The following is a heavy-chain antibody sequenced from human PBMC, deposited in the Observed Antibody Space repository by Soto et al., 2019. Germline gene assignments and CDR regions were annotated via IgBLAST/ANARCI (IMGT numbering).Heavy chain of an antibody. CDR1: GYTFTSYD. CDR2: MNPNSGNT. CDR3: ASPARNYDFWSGYSFDI. D-gene: IGHD3-3*01. Sequence: ASVKVSCKASGYTFTSYDINWVRQATGQGLEWMGWMNPNSGNTGYAQKFQGRVTMTRNTSISTAYMELSGLRSEDTAVYYCASPARNYDFWSGYSFDIWGQGTMVTVSS. V-gene: IGHV1-8*01. J-gene: IGHJ3*02.